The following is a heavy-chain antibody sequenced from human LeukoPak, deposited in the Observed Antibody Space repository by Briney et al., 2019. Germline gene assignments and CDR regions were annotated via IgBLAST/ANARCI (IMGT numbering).Heavy chain of an antibody. Sequence: GGSLRLSCAASGFTFNNFGMTWVRQAPGKGLEWVSVISGSGGSTYYADSVKGRFTISRDNSKNTLYLQMNSLRAEDTAVYYCAREYQLLIPYYYYYMDVWGKGTTVTVSS. D-gene: IGHD2-2*01. CDR2: ISGSGGST. CDR1: GFTFNNFG. J-gene: IGHJ6*03. V-gene: IGHV3-23*01. CDR3: AREYQLLIPYYYYYMDV.